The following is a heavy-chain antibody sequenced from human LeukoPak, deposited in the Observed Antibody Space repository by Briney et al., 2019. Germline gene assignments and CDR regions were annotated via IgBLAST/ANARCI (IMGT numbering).Heavy chain of an antibody. CDR3: ARGPGVIAMWEAFDI. D-gene: IGHD2-21*01. CDR1: GESFSGYF. J-gene: IGHJ3*02. Sequence: PSETLSLTCAVYGESFSGYFWNWIRQPPGKGLEWIGEINHSGSTSNHNPSLKSRVTMSVDTSKNQFSLKLSSVTAADTAVYYCARGPGVIAMWEAFDIWGQGTMVTVSS. CDR2: INHSGSTS. V-gene: IGHV4-34*01.